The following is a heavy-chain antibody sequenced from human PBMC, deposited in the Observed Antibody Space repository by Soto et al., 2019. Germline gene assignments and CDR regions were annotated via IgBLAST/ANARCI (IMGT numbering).Heavy chain of an antibody. Sequence: QVQLVESGGGVVQPGRSLRLSCAASGFTFSSYAMHWVRQAPGKGLEWVAVISYDGSNKYYADSVKGRFTISRDNSKNTLYLQMNSLIAEDTAVYYCARDGVAVAGDLYFDYWGQGTLVTVSS. V-gene: IGHV3-30-3*01. CDR2: ISYDGSNK. CDR3: ARDGVAVAGDLYFDY. J-gene: IGHJ4*02. D-gene: IGHD6-19*01. CDR1: GFTFSSYA.